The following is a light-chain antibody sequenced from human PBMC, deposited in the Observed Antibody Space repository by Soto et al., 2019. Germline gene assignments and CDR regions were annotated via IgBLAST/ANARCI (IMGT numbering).Light chain of an antibody. J-gene: IGKJ2*01. CDR1: QSVSSTY. Sequence: EIVLTQSPGTLSLSPGERATLSCRASQSVSSTYIAWYQQNPGQAPRLLIYGASSRATGIPDRFSGSGSGKDFTLTISRLEPEDFAVYFCQQYGRSPPFTFGQGTKVDIK. CDR2: GAS. V-gene: IGKV3-20*01. CDR3: QQYGRSPPFT.